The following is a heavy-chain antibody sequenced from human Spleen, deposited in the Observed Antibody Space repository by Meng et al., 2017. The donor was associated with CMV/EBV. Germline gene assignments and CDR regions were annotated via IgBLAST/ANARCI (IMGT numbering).Heavy chain of an antibody. CDR1: GGSISSYY. J-gene: IGHJ6*02. V-gene: IGHV4-59*01. D-gene: IGHD5-12*01. CDR2: IYYSGST. Sequence: GSLRLSCTVSGGSISSYYWSWIRQPPGKGLEWIGYIYYSGSTNYNPSLKIRVTISVDTSKNQFSLKLSSVTAADTAVYYCARGYTDYYYGMDVWGQGTTVTVSS. CDR3: ARGYTDYYYGMDV.